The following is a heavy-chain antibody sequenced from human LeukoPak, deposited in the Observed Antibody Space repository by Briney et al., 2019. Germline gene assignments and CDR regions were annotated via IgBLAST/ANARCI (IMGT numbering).Heavy chain of an antibody. CDR3: ARVRNYPDAFDI. V-gene: IGHV4-59*01. Sequence: PSETLSLTCTVSGGSISNYYWAWIRQPPGKGLEWIGYIYDTGSTKYNPSLKSRLTISLHTSRNQFSLNLSSLTAADTAIYYCARVRNYPDAFDIWGQGRVVTVSS. CDR2: IYDTGST. CDR1: GGSISNYY. J-gene: IGHJ3*02. D-gene: IGHD5-24*01.